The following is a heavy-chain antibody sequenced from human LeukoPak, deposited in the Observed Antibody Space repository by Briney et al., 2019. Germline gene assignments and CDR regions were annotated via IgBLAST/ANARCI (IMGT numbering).Heavy chain of an antibody. Sequence: PGESLRLSCAASGFMFTHHGMHWVRQAPGKGLEWVAFIGSRTGNIYYADSVKGRFTISRDNPKNSLYLQMNSLRAEDTAVYYCARETEPLDHGDSINLDYWGQGTLVTVSS. V-gene: IGHV3-21*01. CDR3: ARETEPLDHGDSINLDY. CDR2: IGSRTGNI. D-gene: IGHD4-17*01. CDR1: GFMFTHHG. J-gene: IGHJ4*02.